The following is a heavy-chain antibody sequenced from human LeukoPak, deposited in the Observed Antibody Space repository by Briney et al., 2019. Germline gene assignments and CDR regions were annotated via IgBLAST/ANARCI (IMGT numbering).Heavy chain of an antibody. CDR1: GGSLSGYH. CDR2: INHSGST. V-gene: IGHV4-34*01. CDR3: ARSTWFGELFDY. D-gene: IGHD3-10*01. Sequence: SETLSLTCAVYGGSLSGYHWSWIRQPPGKGLEWIGEINHSGSTNYNPSLKSRVTISVDTSKNQFSLKLSSVTAADTAVYYCARSTWFGELFDYWGQGTLVTVSS. J-gene: IGHJ4*02.